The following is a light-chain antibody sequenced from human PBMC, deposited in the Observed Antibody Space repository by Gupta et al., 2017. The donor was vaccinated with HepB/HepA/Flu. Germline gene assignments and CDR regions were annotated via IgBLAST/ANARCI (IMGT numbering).Light chain of an antibody. CDR1: QSLDSS. J-gene: IGKJ4*01. CDR3: QQHNNWPLT. Sequence: ETVMTHSPATLSVSPGERATLSCRASQSLDSSLAWYQQKPGQAPRLLIYGTSTRATGIPARFSGSGSGTEFTLTISSLQSEDFAVYYCQQHNNWPLTFGGGTKVEIK. V-gene: IGKV3-15*01. CDR2: GTS.